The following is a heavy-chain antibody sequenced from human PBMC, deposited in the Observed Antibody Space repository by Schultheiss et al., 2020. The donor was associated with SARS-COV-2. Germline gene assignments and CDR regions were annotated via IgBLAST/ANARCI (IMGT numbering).Heavy chain of an antibody. D-gene: IGHD6-19*01. CDR3: ARERGIAVAGTRNAFDI. J-gene: IGHJ3*02. V-gene: IGHV4-61*02. Sequence: SQTLSLTCTVSGYSISSGYYWGWIRQPAGKGLEWIGRIYTSGSTNYNPSLKSRVTMSVDTSKNQFSLKLSSVTAADTALYHCARERGIAVAGTRNAFDIWGQGTMVTVSS. CDR1: GYSISSGYY. CDR2: IYTSGST.